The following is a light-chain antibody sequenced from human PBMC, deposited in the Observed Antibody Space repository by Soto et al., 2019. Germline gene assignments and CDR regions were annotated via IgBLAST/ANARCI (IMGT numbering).Light chain of an antibody. Sequence: EIVLTQSPGTLSLSPGERATLSFGASPSVSSSRLAWYRQKPGQAPRLLIYGASSRATGIPDRFSGSGSGTDFTLTISSLQSEDFAVYYCQQRYNWPITFGQGTRLEIK. CDR2: GAS. CDR1: PSVSSSR. V-gene: IGKV3D-20*02. CDR3: QQRYNWPIT. J-gene: IGKJ5*01.